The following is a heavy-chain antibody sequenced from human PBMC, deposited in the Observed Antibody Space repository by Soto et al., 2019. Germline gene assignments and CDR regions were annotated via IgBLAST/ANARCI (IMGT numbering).Heavy chain of an antibody. J-gene: IGHJ3*02. CDR2: ISGSGGST. CDR1: GFTFSSYA. CDR3: AKDVTRDYDYIWGSFDAFDI. D-gene: IGHD3-16*01. Sequence: GGSLRLSCAASGFTFSSYAMSWVRQAPGKGLEWVSAISGSGGSTYYADSVKGRFTNSRDNSKNTLYLQMNSLRAEDTAVYYCAKDVTRDYDYIWGSFDAFDIWGQGTMVTVSS. V-gene: IGHV3-23*01.